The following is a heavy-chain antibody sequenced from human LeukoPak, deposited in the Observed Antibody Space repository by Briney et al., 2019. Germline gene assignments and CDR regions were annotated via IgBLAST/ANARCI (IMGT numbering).Heavy chain of an antibody. CDR1: GFSFRDYY. J-gene: IGHJ5*02. CDR2: ISSSGSTI. Sequence: GGSLRLSCEASGFSFRDYYMSWIRQAPGKGLEWVSYISSSGSTIYYADSVKGRFTISRDNAKNSLHLQMNSLRAEDTAVYYCARDQSRFDPWGQGTLVTVSS. V-gene: IGHV3-11*01. CDR3: ARDQSRFDP.